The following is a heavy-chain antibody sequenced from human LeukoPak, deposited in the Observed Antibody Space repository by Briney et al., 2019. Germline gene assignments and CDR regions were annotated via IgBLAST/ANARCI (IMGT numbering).Heavy chain of an antibody. J-gene: IGHJ3*02. CDR2: ISSSSSYI. D-gene: IGHD2-15*01. CDR3: AKLVVVAASDAFDI. Sequence: GGALRLSCAASGFTFSSYSMNWVRQAPGEGVEWVSSISSSSSYIYYADSVKGRFTISRDNSKNTLYLQMNSLRAEDTAVYYCAKLVVVAASDAFDIWGQGTMVTVSS. V-gene: IGHV3-21*04. CDR1: GFTFSSYS.